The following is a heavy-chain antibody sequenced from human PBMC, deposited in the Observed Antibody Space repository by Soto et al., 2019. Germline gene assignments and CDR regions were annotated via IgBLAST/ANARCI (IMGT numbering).Heavy chain of an antibody. CDR3: ARDLAAAGPFDS. J-gene: IGHJ4*02. D-gene: IGHD6-13*01. Sequence: QVQLVQSGAEVKKPGASVKVSCKTSGYTFTSYAISWVRQAPGQGLEWMGWISAYNGNTHYAQKLQGRVTMTTDTSTSTAYMELRSLRSDDTAVYYWARDLAAAGPFDSWGQGTLVTVSS. CDR1: GYTFTSYA. CDR2: ISAYNGNT. V-gene: IGHV1-18*01.